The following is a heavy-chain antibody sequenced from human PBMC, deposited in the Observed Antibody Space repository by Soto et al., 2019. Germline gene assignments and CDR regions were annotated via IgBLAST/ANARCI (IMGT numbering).Heavy chain of an antibody. CDR2: IYYSRST. J-gene: IGHJ5*02. V-gene: IGHV4-39*01. D-gene: IGHD2-15*01. CDR1: GGSISSSSYY. CDR3: ARRSENHHRWFDP. Sequence: PSETLSLTCTVSGGSISSSSYYWGWLRQPPGKGLEWIGSIYYSRSTYYNPSLKSRVVMSVDTSKNQFSLKLTSVTAADTAVYYCARRSENHHRWFDPWGQGTLVTVSS.